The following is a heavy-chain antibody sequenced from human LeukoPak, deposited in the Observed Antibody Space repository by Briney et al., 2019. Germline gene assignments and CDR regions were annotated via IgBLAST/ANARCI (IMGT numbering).Heavy chain of an antibody. V-gene: IGHV4-38-2*01. CDR1: GYSTSSGYY. J-gene: IGHJ4*02. D-gene: IGHD6-13*01. CDR3: ARGLGDGYIGY. Sequence: SETLSLTCAVSGYSTSSGYYWGWIRQPPGKGLEWIGSIYHSGSTYYNPSLKSRVTISVDTSKNQFSLKLSSVTAADTAVYYCARGLGDGYIGYWGQGTLVTVSS. CDR2: IYHSGST.